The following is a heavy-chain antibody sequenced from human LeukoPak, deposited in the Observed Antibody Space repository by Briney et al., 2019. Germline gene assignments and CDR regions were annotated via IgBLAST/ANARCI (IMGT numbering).Heavy chain of an antibody. J-gene: IGHJ5*02. CDR2: INHSGST. V-gene: IGHV4-34*01. Sequence: KASETLSLTCAVYGGSFSGYYWSWIRQPPGKGLEWIGEINHSGSTNYNPPLKSRVTISVDTSKNQFSLKLSSVTAADKAVYYCARLYDFWSGYTPSRWFDPWGQGTLVTVSS. CDR3: ARLYDFWSGYTPSRWFDP. CDR1: GGSFSGYY. D-gene: IGHD3-3*01.